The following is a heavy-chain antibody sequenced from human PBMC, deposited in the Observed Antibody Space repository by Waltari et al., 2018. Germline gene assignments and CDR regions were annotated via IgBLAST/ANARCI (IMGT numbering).Heavy chain of an antibody. CDR2: ISANDATT. V-gene: IGHV3-23*02. Sequence: EVRLLESGGGLVQRGGALRLACDASGFTVVTYVMSWVRQAPGKGLEWVAGISANDATTYYGDSVKGRFTISRDISKNKLSLQMNSLRAEDTAIYYCAKGDYAFWSGQTWYDAWGQGTHVTVSS. CDR3: AKGDYAFWSGQTWYDA. D-gene: IGHD3-3*01. CDR1: GFTVVTYV. J-gene: IGHJ5*02.